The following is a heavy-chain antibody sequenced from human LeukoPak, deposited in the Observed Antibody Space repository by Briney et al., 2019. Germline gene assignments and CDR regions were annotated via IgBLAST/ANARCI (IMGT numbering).Heavy chain of an antibody. D-gene: IGHD6-19*01. CDR2: IYYSGST. Sequence: SETLSLTCTVSGGSISSSSYYWGWIRQPPGKGLEWIGSIYYSGSTYYNPSLKSRVTISVDTSKNQFSLKLSSVTAADTAVYYCARVPRYSSGWSDYWGQGTLVTVSS. V-gene: IGHV4-39*07. CDR3: ARVPRYSSGWSDY. CDR1: GGSISSSSYY. J-gene: IGHJ4*02.